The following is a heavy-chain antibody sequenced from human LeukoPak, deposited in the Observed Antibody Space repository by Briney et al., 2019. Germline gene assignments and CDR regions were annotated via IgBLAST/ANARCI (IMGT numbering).Heavy chain of an antibody. Sequence: PGKSLRLSCAASGFTFSGYPIHWVRQAPGKGLEWVGRIKSKSDGETRDYGAPVKGRFTISRDDSKDTLYLQMNSLKTEDTAVYYCTTISAWEYFDYWGQGTVVTVSS. CDR3: TTISAWEYFDY. V-gene: IGHV3-15*07. CDR1: GFTFSGYP. D-gene: IGHD1-26*01. J-gene: IGHJ4*02. CDR2: IKSKSDGETR.